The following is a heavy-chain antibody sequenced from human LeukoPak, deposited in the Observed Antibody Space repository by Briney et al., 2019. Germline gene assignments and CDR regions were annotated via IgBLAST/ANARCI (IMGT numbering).Heavy chain of an antibody. J-gene: IGHJ6*02. CDR1: GGSISSGGYS. D-gene: IGHD3-3*01. CDR3: AAFGVVTPYYYYGMDV. Sequence: SETLSLTCTVSGGSISSGGYSWSWIRQHPGKGLEWIGYIYYSGSTYYNPSLKSRVTISVDTSKNQFSLKLSSVTAADTAVYYCAAFGVVTPYYYYGMDVWGQGTTVTVSS. CDR2: IYYSGST. V-gene: IGHV4-31*03.